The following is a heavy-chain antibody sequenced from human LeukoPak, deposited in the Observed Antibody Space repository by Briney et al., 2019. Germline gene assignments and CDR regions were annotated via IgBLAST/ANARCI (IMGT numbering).Heavy chain of an antibody. Sequence: ASVKVSCKASGYTFTGYYMHWVRQAPGQGLEWMGWINPNSGGTNYAQKFQGRVTMTRDTSISTAYMELSRLRSDDTAVYYCARAMELAAAGYNWFDPWGQGTLVTVSS. V-gene: IGHV1-2*02. J-gene: IGHJ5*02. CDR2: INPNSGGT. D-gene: IGHD6-13*01. CDR1: GYTFTGYY. CDR3: ARAMELAAAGYNWFDP.